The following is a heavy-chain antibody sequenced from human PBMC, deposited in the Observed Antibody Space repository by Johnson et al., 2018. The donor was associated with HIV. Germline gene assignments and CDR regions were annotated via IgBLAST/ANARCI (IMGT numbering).Heavy chain of an antibody. V-gene: IGHV3-30*03. CDR1: GFTVSSNY. Sequence: QVQLVESGGGVVQPGRSLRLSCAATGFTVSSNYMSWVRQAPGRGLEWVAVISYDASKKYYADSVKGRFTISRDNSKNTLYLQMNSLRAEDTAVYYCAREAGPWDAFDIWGQGTMVTVSS. CDR2: ISYDASKK. CDR3: AREAGPWDAFDI. J-gene: IGHJ3*02.